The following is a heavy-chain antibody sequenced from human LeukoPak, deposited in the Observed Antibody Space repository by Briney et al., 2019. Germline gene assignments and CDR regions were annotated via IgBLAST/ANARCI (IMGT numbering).Heavy chain of an antibody. D-gene: IGHD3-3*01. CDR1: GYTFTGYY. Sequence: ALVKVSCKASGYTFTGYYMHWVRQAPGQGLEWMGWISAYNGNTNYAQKLQGRVTMTTDTSTSTAYMELRSLRSDDTAVYYCARSATQYFFDYWGQGTLVTVSS. V-gene: IGHV1-18*04. CDR3: ARSATQYFFDY. J-gene: IGHJ4*02. CDR2: ISAYNGNT.